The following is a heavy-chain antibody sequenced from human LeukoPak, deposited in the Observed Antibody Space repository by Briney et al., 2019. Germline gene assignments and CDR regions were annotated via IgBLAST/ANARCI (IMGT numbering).Heavy chain of an antibody. V-gene: IGHV4-61*02. CDR2: IYNSGST. Sequence: SQTLSLTCSVSGGSISRGSYYWNWIRQPAGKELEWMGRIYNSGSTNYNPSLKSRVTISTDMSKNQFSLKLTSVTAADTAVYYCARQTFGVLYFDSWGQGTLVTVSS. D-gene: IGHD3-10*01. J-gene: IGHJ4*02. CDR1: GGSISRGSYY. CDR3: ARQTFGVLYFDS.